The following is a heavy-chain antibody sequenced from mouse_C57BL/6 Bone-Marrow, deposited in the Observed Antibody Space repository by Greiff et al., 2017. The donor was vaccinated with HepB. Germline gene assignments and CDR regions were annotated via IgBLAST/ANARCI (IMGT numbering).Heavy chain of an antibody. CDR2: IYPRSGNT. Sequence: VQLQQSGAELARPGASVKLSCKASGYTFTSYGISWVKQRTGQGLEWIGEIYPRSGNTYYNEKFKGKATLTADKSSSTAYMELRNLTSEDSAVYFCARSYYGSSYYAMDYWGQGTSVTVSS. V-gene: IGHV1-81*01. D-gene: IGHD1-1*01. CDR1: GYTFTSYG. CDR3: ARSYYGSSYYAMDY. J-gene: IGHJ4*01.